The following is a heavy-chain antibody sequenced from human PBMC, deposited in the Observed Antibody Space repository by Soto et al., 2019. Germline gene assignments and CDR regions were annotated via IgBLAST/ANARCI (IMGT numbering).Heavy chain of an antibody. CDR1: GFTFSSYG. Sequence: GVSLRLSCAASGFTFSSYGMHWVRQAPGKGLEWVAVIWYDGSNKYYADSVKGRFTISRDNSKNTLYLQMNSLRAEDTAVYYCARDTGGSSWYWSFDIWGQGTMVTVSS. V-gene: IGHV3-33*01. D-gene: IGHD6-13*01. CDR3: ARDTGGSSWYWSFDI. J-gene: IGHJ3*02. CDR2: IWYDGSNK.